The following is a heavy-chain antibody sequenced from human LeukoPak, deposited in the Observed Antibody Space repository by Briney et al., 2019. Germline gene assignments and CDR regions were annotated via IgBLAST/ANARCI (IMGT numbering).Heavy chain of an antibody. Sequence: GGSLRLSCAASGFTFSSYWMHWVRQAPGKGLVWVSRINTDGSSTSYADSVKGRFTISRDNAKNTLYLQMNSLRAEDTAVYYCARAPPSGYCSSTSCYRVYYYYYMDVWGKGTTVTVSS. D-gene: IGHD2-2*02. CDR1: GFTFSSYW. V-gene: IGHV3-74*01. CDR2: INTDGSST. J-gene: IGHJ6*03. CDR3: ARAPPSGYCSSTSCYRVYYYYYMDV.